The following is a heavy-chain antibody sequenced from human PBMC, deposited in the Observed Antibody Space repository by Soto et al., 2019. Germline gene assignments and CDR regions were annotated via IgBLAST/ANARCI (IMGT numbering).Heavy chain of an antibody. D-gene: IGHD2-15*01. CDR3: ARANCSGGSCYPFDY. CDR2: IYHSGST. CDR1: GGSVSSYY. Sequence: SETLSLTCTVSGGSVSSYYWSWIRQPPGKGLEWIGEIYHSGSTNYNPSLKSRVTISVDTSKNQFSLKLSSVTAADTAVYYCARANCSGGSCYPFDYWGQGTLVTVSS. J-gene: IGHJ4*02. V-gene: IGHV4-59*02.